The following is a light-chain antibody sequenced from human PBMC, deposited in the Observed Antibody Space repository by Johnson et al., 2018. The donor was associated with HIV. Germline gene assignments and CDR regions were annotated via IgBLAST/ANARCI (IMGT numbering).Light chain of an antibody. Sequence: QSALTQPPSVSAAPGQKVTISCSGSSSNIGNNYVSWYQQLPGRAPKLLIYDNNKRPSGIPDRFSGSKSGTSATLGITGLQTGDEADYYCGTWDSSLSAVFGTGTKVTVL. CDR3: GTWDSSLSAV. CDR1: SSNIGNNY. J-gene: IGLJ1*01. CDR2: DNN. V-gene: IGLV1-51*01.